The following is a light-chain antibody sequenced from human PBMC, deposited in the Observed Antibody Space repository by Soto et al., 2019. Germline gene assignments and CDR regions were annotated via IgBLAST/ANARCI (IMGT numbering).Light chain of an antibody. CDR1: QGISGR. V-gene: IGKV1-12*01. J-gene: IGKJ1*01. CDR2: DTS. Sequence: DIHMTQSPSSVSASVGDSVTITCQASQGISGRLAWYQQKPGKAPNLLMYDTSNLESGVPSRFSGSGSGTDFTLTISSLQPEDFATYYCQQANSFPWTFGQGTKVETK. CDR3: QQANSFPWT.